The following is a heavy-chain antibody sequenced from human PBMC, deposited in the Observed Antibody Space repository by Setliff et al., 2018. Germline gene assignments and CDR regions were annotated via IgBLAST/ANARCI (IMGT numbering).Heavy chain of an antibody. V-gene: IGHV3-9*01. CDR2: ISWNSGSI. CDR1: GFTFDDYA. D-gene: IGHD1-26*01. J-gene: IGHJ4*02. Sequence: SLRLSCAASGFTFDDYAMHWVRQAPGKGLEWVSGISWNSGSIGYADSVKGRFTISRDNAKNTLYLQLNSLRAEDSAVYYCVSAGSWELRDYWGQGTLVTVSS. CDR3: VSAGSWELRDY.